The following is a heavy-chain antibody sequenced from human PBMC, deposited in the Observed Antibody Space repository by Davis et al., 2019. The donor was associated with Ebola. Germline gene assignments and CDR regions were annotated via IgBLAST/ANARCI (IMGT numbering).Heavy chain of an antibody. D-gene: IGHD2-21*02. CDR1: GFTFSSNS. CDR2: ISSSSNYI. CDR3: VRDPALVVTGGGWFFGL. Sequence: GESLKISCAASGFTFSSNSMNWVRQAPGKGLEWVSFISSSSNYIYYADSVKGRFTVSRDNAKNSLYLQMNSLRAEGTAVYYCVRDPALVVTGGGWFFGLWGRGTLVTVSS. V-gene: IGHV3-21*01. J-gene: IGHJ2*01.